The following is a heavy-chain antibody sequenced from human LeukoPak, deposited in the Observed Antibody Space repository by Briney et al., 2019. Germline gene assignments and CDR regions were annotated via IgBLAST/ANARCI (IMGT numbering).Heavy chain of an antibody. CDR3: ARDVY. Sequence: GGSLRLSSAASGFALSSYWMSWVRQAPGKGLEWVAAIKIDEGEIYYVDSVKGRFTISRDNTKNSLYLQMNNLRAEDTAVFYCARDVYWGQGTLVTVSS. J-gene: IGHJ4*02. V-gene: IGHV3-7*04. CDR2: IKIDEGEI. CDR1: GFALSSYW.